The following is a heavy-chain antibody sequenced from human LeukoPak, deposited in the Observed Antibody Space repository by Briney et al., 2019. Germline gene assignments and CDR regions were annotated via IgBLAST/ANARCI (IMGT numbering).Heavy chain of an antibody. D-gene: IGHD5-12*01. J-gene: IGHJ5*02. CDR2: IGADGSSE. CDR1: RFIFSNYY. Sequence: GGSLRLSCEASRFIFSNYYMSWIRQTPGKGLEWIANIGADGSSEYYADSAKGRFTISRDNARNSLFLQMNSLRVEDTAVYFCARAGTYSGYKVFDSWGQGTLVTVSS. V-gene: IGHV3-11*01. CDR3: ARAGTYSGYKVFDS.